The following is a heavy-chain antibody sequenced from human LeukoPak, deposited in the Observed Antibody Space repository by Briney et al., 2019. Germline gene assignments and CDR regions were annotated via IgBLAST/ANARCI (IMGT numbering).Heavy chain of an antibody. D-gene: IGHD6-13*01. V-gene: IGHV1-2*02. CDR3: ATSTKYSISWGAFDI. CDR1: GYTFTSYD. CDR2: LSLNSGAT. Sequence: GASVKVSCKASGYTFTSYDINWVRQATGQGLEWMAWLSLNSGATNYAQNFQGRVTLTRDTSISTAYMELSGLRSDDTAVYYCATSTKYSISWGAFDIWGQGTMVTVSS. J-gene: IGHJ3*02.